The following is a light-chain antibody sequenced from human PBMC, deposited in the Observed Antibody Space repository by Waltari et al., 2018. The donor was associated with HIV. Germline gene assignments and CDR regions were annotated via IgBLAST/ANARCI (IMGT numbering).Light chain of an antibody. Sequence: EILMTPSPATLSVSPGESATLSCSASQSINNNLAWYQQKPGQPPRHLIYSASTGATGIPARFSGRGSGTEYTLTISSLQSEDFAVYYCQQYNNWPGITFGPGTKVDIK. CDR2: SAS. CDR3: QQYNNWPGIT. CDR1: QSINNN. V-gene: IGKV3-15*01. J-gene: IGKJ3*01.